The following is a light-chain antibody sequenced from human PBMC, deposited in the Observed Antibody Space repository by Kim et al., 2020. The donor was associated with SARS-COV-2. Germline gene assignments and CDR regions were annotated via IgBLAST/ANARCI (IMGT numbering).Light chain of an antibody. CDR2: DVS. Sequence: QSVVTQPASVSGSPGQSITISCTGTNSDIGGYPYVSWYQQHPGKAPKLMIYDVSNRPSGVSNRFSGSKSGNTASLTISGLQAEDEADYYCTSYTSAISLLFGGGTKVTVL. V-gene: IGLV2-14*03. CDR1: NSDIGGYPY. CDR3: TSYTSAISLL. J-gene: IGLJ3*02.